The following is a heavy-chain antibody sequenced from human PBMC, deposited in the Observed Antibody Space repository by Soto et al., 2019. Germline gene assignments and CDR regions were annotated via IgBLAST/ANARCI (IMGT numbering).Heavy chain of an antibody. V-gene: IGHV3-23*01. J-gene: IGHJ4*02. CDR3: ARGSTDSYPGSRIFDF. CDR1: GLTFGSRA. D-gene: IGHD3-10*01. CDR2: ITDTGGDA. Sequence: GGSLRLSCVASGLTFGSRAMSWVRQAPGEGLQWVSTITDTGGDAKYADSVRGRFVISRDNSKKTLYLQMTSLTAEDSAMYFCARGSTDSYPGSRIFDFWGRGTLVTVS.